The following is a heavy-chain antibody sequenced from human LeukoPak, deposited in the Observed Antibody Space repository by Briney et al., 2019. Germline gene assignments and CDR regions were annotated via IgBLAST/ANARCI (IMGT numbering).Heavy chain of an antibody. V-gene: IGHV6-1*01. CDR3: ARDTGSYYDSSGPYYFDY. J-gene: IGHJ4*02. CDR1: GDSVSSNSAA. Sequence: SQTLSLTCAISGDSVSSNSAAWNWIRQSPSRGLEWLGRTYYRSKWYNDYAVSVKSRITINPDISKNQFSLQLNSVTPEDTAVYYCARDTGSYYDSSGPYYFDYWGQGTLVTVSS. CDR2: TYYRSKWYN. D-gene: IGHD3-22*01.